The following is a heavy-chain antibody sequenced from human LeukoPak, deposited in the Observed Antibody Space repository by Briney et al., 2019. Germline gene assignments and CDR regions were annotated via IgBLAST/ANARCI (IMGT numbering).Heavy chain of an antibody. CDR1: EFTVSSNY. CDR2: IYSGGST. Sequence: PGGSLRLSCAASEFTVSSNYMSWVRQAPGKGLEWVSVIYSGGSTYYADSVKGRFTISRDNSKNTLYFQMNSLRAEDTAVYYCARDDKTGGFDPWGQGTLVTVSS. J-gene: IGHJ5*02. CDR3: ARDDKTGGFDP. D-gene: IGHD7-27*01. V-gene: IGHV3-66*01.